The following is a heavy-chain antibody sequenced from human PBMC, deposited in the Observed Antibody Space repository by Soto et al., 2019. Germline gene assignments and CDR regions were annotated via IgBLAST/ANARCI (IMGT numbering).Heavy chain of an antibody. CDR1: GYTFTTYG. CDR3: ARVVKAGDYGDYGMYYFDY. CDR2: ISADSGNT. Sequence: QVQLLQSGAEVKKPGASVKVSCKASGYTFTTYGITWVRQAPGQGLEWMGRISADSGNTNYAQKLRGSLTVTTDTSTNTAYMDLRSLRSDDTAVYYCARVVKAGDYGDYGMYYFDYWGHGTLVTVSS. D-gene: IGHD4-17*01. V-gene: IGHV1-18*04. J-gene: IGHJ4*01.